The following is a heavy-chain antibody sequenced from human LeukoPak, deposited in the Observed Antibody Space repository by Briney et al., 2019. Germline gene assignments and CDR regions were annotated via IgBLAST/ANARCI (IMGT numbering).Heavy chain of an antibody. D-gene: IGHD6-6*01. CDR1: GFTFSSYE. CDR2: ISSSGSTI. J-gene: IGHJ2*01. Sequence: GGSLRLSCAASGFTFSSYEMNWVRQAPGKGLEWVSYISSSGSTIYYADSVKGRFTISRDNAKNSLYLQMNSLRAEDTAVYYCAKDEYPELDWYFDLWGRGTLVTVSS. CDR3: AKDEYPELDWYFDL. V-gene: IGHV3-48*03.